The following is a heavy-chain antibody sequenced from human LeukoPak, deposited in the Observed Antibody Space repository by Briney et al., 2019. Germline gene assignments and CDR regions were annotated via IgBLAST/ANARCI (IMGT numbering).Heavy chain of an antibody. CDR2: ISNSGGST. CDR3: ARHYYGSGSSMNDY. CDR1: GFTFSSCA. Sequence: GGSLRLSCAASGFTFSSCAMSWVRQAPGKGLEWVSGISNSGGSTYHADSVKGRFTISRDNAKNSLYLQMNSLRAEDTAVYYCARHYYGSGSSMNDYWGQGTLVTV. D-gene: IGHD3-10*01. V-gene: IGHV3-23*01. J-gene: IGHJ4*02.